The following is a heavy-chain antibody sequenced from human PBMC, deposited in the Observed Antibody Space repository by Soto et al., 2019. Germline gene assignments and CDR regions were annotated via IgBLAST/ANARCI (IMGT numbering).Heavy chain of an antibody. CDR3: ARESGLGSSSEAFDI. CDR1: GFTFSSYS. CDR2: ISSSSSYI. Sequence: GGSLRLSCAASGFTFSSYSMNWVRQAPGKGLEWVSSISSSSSYIYYADSVKGRFTISRDNAKNSLYLQMNSLRAEDTAVYYCARESGLGSSSEAFDIWGQGTMVTVSS. V-gene: IGHV3-21*01. J-gene: IGHJ3*02. D-gene: IGHD6-6*01.